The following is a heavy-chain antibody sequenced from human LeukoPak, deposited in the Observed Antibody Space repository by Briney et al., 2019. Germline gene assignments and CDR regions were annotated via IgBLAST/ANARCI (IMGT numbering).Heavy chain of an antibody. D-gene: IGHD2-21*01. CDR2: ISSSSSYI. CDR3: VRGCGRPSCPYYLDS. Sequence: GGSLRLSCAASGFTFSSYSMNWVRQAPGKGLEWVSSISSSSSYIYYADSVKGRFTISRDNAKNSLYLQMNSLRAEDTAVYYCVRGCGRPSCPYYLDSWGQGALVTVSS. CDR1: GFTFSSYS. V-gene: IGHV3-21*01. J-gene: IGHJ4*02.